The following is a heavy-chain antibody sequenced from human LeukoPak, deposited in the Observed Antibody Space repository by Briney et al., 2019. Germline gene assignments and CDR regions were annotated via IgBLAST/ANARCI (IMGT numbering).Heavy chain of an antibody. V-gene: IGHV3-23*01. D-gene: IGHD3-22*01. CDR2: ISDRGGST. CDR1: GFTFSSNA. J-gene: IGHJ4*02. Sequence: GGSLRLSCAASGFTFSSNAFGRFGRPPGKGLRGWSAISDRGGSTYYEDSVKGRFTISGDNSKNKWYLKMNSLRVEDTGVYYCAKDYAEYYYDSSGYWDYFDYWGQGTLVTVSS. CDR3: AKDYAEYYYDSSGYWDYFDY.